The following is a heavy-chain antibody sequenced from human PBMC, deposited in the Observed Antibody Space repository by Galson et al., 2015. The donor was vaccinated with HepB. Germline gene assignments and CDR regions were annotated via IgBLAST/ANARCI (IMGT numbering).Heavy chain of an antibody. Sequence: SLRLSCAASGFTFSSYAMSWVRQAPGKGLEWVSAISGSGGSTYYADSVKGRFTISRDDSKNTLYLQMNSLRAEDTAVYYCAKVSGYSYGPLDYWGQGTLVTVSS. CDR2: ISGSGGST. CDR1: GFTFSSYA. V-gene: IGHV3-23*01. J-gene: IGHJ4*02. D-gene: IGHD5-18*01. CDR3: AKVSGYSYGPLDY.